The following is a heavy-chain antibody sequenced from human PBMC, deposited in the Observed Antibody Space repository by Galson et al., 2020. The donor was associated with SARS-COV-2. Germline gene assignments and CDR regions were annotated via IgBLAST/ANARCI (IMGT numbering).Heavy chain of an antibody. CDR3: ARGYYDFWSGYFGGGQNAFDI. CDR2: IDPSDSYT. CDR1: AYSFTSYW. D-gene: IGHD3-3*01. Sequence: HGESLKISCKGSAYSFTSYWISWVRQMPGKGLEWMGRIDPSDSYTNYSPSFQGHVTISADKSISTAYLQWSSLKASDTAMYYCARGYYDFWSGYFGGGQNAFDIWGQVTMVTVSS. J-gene: IGHJ3*02. V-gene: IGHV5-10-1*01.